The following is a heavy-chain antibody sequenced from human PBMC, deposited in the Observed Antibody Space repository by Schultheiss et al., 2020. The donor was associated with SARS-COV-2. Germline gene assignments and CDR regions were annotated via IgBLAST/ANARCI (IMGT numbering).Heavy chain of an antibody. V-gene: IGHV4-61*08. D-gene: IGHD4/OR15-4a*01. Sequence: SETLSLTCTVSGGSISSGGYYWSWIRQPPGKGLEWIGYIYYGGSTNYNPSLKSRVTISGDTSRKQFSLKLSSVTAADTAVYYCARGYGAANGMDVWGQGTAVTVSS. CDR1: GGSISSGGYY. J-gene: IGHJ6*02. CDR3: ARGYGAANGMDV. CDR2: IYYGGST.